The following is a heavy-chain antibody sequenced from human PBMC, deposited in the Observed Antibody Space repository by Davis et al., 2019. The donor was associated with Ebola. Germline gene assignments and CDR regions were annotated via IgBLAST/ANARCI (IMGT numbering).Heavy chain of an antibody. J-gene: IGHJ4*02. CDR1: GFTFSGSA. CDR3: TRAYGDRDY. Sequence: GSLRLSCAASGFTFSGSAMHWVRQASGKGLEWVGRIRSKANSYATAYAASVKGRFTISRDDSKNTAYLQMNSLKTEDTAVYYCTRAYGDRDYWGQGTLVTVSS. V-gene: IGHV3-73*01. D-gene: IGHD4-17*01. CDR2: IRSKANSYAT.